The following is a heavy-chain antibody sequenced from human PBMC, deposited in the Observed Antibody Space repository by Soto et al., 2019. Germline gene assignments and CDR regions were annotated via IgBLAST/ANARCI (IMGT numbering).Heavy chain of an antibody. D-gene: IGHD1-20*01. V-gene: IGHV1-18*01. J-gene: IGHJ4*02. Sequence: ASVKVSCKASGYTFTSYGISWVRQAPGQGLEWMGWISAYNGNTNYAQKLQGRVTMTTDTSTSTAYMELRSLRSDDTAVYYCARGDNWNDSAYTSEFDYWGQGTLVTVSS. CDR3: ARGDNWNDSAYTSEFDY. CDR2: ISAYNGNT. CDR1: GYTFTSYG.